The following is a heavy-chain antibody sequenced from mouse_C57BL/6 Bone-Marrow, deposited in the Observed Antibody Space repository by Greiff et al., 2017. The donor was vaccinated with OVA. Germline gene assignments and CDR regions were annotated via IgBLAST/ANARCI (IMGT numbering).Heavy chain of an antibody. V-gene: IGHV14-4*01. CDR2: IDPENGDT. Sequence: VQLQQSGAELVRPGASVKLSCTASGFNIKDDYMHWVKQRPEQGLEWIGWIDPENGDTEYASKFKGKATMTADTSSNTAYLRLSSLTSEDTAVYYCTYGSSYGYYFDYWGQGTTLTVSS. J-gene: IGHJ2*01. CDR3: TYGSSYGYYFDY. CDR1: GFNIKDDY. D-gene: IGHD1-1*01.